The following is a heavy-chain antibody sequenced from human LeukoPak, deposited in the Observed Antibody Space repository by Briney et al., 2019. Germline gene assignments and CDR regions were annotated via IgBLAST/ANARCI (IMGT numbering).Heavy chain of an antibody. J-gene: IGHJ6*02. D-gene: IGHD2-2*02. CDR1: GGSISSYY. Sequence: SETLSLTCTVSGGSISSYYWSWIRQPPGKGLEWIGHIYYSGSTNYNPPLKSRVTISVDTSKNQFSLKVSSVTAADTAVYYCARVGCSSTSCSTNYGMDVWGQGTTVTVSS. V-gene: IGHV4-59*01. CDR2: IYYSGST. CDR3: ARVGCSSTSCSTNYGMDV.